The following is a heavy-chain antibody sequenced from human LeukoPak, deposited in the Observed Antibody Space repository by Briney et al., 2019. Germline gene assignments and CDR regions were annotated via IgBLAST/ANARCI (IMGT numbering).Heavy chain of an antibody. D-gene: IGHD2-8*01. V-gene: IGHV3-23*01. Sequence: GGSLRLSCTGSGFTFSSYAMSWVRQAPGKGLEWVSAISDTGATTYDADSVKGRFTISRDNSRSTLYLQMNSLRAEDTALYYCAKDTSIGRYCTNGVCSPFDYWGQGTLVTVSS. CDR1: GFTFSSYA. J-gene: IGHJ4*02. CDR2: ISDTGATT. CDR3: AKDTSIGRYCTNGVCSPFDY.